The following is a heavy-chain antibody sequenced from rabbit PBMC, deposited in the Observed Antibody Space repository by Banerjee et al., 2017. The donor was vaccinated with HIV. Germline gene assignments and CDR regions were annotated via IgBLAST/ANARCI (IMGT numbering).Heavy chain of an antibody. J-gene: IGHJ6*01. CDR1: GFSFSNGYV. CDR2: INTSSGNT. D-gene: IGHD1-1*01. Sequence: QEQLEESGGDLVKPEGSLTLTCTASGFSFSNGYVMCWVRQAPGKGLEWIACINTSSGNTVYATWAKGRFTISKTSWTTVTLQMTSLTAADTATYFCARDDSNIGWNFGLWGPGTLVTVS. CDR3: ARDDSNIGWNFGL. V-gene: IGHV1S45*01.